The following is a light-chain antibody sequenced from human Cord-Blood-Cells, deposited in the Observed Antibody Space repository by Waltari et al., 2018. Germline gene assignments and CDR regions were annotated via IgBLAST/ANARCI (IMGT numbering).Light chain of an antibody. Sequence: QSALTQPASVSGSPAQSITISCTGTSSDVGSYNLVSWYQQHPGKAPKLMIYEGSKRPSGVSNRFSGSKSGNTASLTISGLQAEDEADYYCCSYAGSSTVFGGGTKLTVL. J-gene: IGLJ3*02. CDR2: EGS. CDR1: SSDVGSYNL. V-gene: IGLV2-23*01. CDR3: CSYAGSSTV.